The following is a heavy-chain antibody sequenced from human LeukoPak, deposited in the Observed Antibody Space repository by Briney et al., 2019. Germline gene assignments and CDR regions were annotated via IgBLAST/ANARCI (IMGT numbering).Heavy chain of an antibody. CDR1: GFTFSSYA. D-gene: IGHD3-22*01. J-gene: IGHJ4*02. CDR2: ISGSGDST. V-gene: IGHV3-23*01. Sequence: GGSLRLSCAASGFTFSSYAMSWVRQAPGKGLEWVSTISGSGDSTYYADSVKGRFTISRDNAENSLYLQMNSPRAEDTAVYYCARGAYYYEDWGQGTLVTVSS. CDR3: ARGAYYYED.